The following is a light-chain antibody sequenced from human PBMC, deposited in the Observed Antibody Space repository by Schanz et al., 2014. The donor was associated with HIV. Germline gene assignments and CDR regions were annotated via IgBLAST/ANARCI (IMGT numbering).Light chain of an antibody. CDR3: GSCSPTNTCT. CDR1: SSDIGAYSY. CDR2: GVF. Sequence: QSALTQPASVSGSPGQSLTISCTGTSSDIGAYSYVSWYQQHPGKAPKVVIYGVFDRPSGVSNRFSGSRSGNTASLTIFDLQPEDEADYYCGSCSPTNTCTFGGGTKLTVL. J-gene: IGLJ3*02. V-gene: IGLV2-14*03.